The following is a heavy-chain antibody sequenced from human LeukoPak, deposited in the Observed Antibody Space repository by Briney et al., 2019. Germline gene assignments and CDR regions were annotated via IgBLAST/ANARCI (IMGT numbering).Heavy chain of an antibody. CDR2: IIPIFGTA. V-gene: IGHV1-69*05. D-gene: IGHD3-22*01. J-gene: IGHJ4*02. CDR1: GGTFSSYA. CDR3: ASPSPYYYDSSGYYN. Sequence: PVKVSCKASGGTFSSYAISWVRQAPGQGLEWMGGIIPIFGTANYAQKFQGRVTITTDESTSTAYMELSSLRSEDTAVYYCASPSPYYYDSSGYYNWGQGTLVTVSS.